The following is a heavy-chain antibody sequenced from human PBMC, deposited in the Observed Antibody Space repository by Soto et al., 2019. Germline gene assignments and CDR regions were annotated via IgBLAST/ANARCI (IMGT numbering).Heavy chain of an antibody. CDR1: GGSISSSSYY. Sequence: QLQLQESGPGLVKPSETLSLTCTVSGGSISSSSYYWGWIRQPPGKGLEWIRSIYYSGSTYYNPSLKSRVTISVDTSKNQFSLKLSSVTAADTAVYYCARHPAGPGRTPDFNWFDPWGQGTLVTVSS. V-gene: IGHV4-39*01. D-gene: IGHD1-7*01. CDR2: IYYSGST. CDR3: ARHPAGPGRTPDFNWFDP. J-gene: IGHJ5*02.